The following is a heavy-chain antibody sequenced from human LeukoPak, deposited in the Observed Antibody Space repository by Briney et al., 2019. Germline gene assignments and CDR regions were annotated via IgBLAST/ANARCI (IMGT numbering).Heavy chain of an antibody. Sequence: GGSLRLSCAASGFTFSSYSMNWVRQAPGKGLEWVSSISSSSSYIYYADSVKGRFTISRDNAKNSLYLQMNSLRAEDTAVYYCARARDDAVAGTSFGYWGQGTLVTVSS. CDR3: ARARDDAVAGTSFGY. V-gene: IGHV3-21*01. J-gene: IGHJ4*02. CDR1: GFTFSSYS. D-gene: IGHD6-19*01. CDR2: ISSSSSYI.